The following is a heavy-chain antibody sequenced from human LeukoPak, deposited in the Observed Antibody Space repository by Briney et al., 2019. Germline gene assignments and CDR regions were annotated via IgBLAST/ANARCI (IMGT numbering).Heavy chain of an antibody. Sequence: SETLSLTCTVYGASISSYYWSWIRQPPGKGLEGIGYIYYSGNTNYNPSLKSRVTISVDTSKNQFSLMLSSVTAADTAVYYCARHGYYFDSSGYLGYWFDPWGQGTLVTVSS. D-gene: IGHD3-22*01. J-gene: IGHJ5*02. CDR3: ARHGYYFDSSGYLGYWFDP. CDR1: GASISSYY. V-gene: IGHV4-59*08. CDR2: IYYSGNT.